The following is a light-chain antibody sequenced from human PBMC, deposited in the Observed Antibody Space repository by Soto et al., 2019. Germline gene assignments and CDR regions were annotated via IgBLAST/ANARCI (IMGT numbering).Light chain of an antibody. CDR2: DTG. J-gene: IGLJ1*01. V-gene: IGLV7-43*01. CDR3: LLSDGGTDV. CDR1: TGPVSRGYY. Sequence: QTVVTQEPSLTVSPGGTVTLTCASSTGPVSRGYYPNWFQQKPGQAPRALIYDTGIKHSWTPGRFSGSLLGGKAVLTLAGAQPEDEAEYYCLLSDGGTDVFGPWTKVTVL.